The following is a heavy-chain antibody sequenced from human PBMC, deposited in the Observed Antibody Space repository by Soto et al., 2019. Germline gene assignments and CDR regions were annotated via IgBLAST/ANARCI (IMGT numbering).Heavy chain of an antibody. CDR3: ARCIAAAGTWWFDP. V-gene: IGHV4-59*01. J-gene: IGHJ5*02. D-gene: IGHD6-13*01. CDR2: IYYSGST. Sequence: QVQLQESGPGLVKPSETLSLTCTVSGGSISSYYWSWIRQPPGKGLEWIGYIYYSGSTNYNPSLKSRVTLSVDTSNNQFSLKLSSVTAADTAVYYCARCIAAAGTWWFDPWGQGTLVTVSS. CDR1: GGSISSYY.